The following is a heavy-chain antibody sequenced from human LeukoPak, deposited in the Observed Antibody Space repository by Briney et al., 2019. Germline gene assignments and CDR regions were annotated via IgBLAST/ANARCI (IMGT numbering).Heavy chain of an antibody. D-gene: IGHD2-21*01. CDR3: AHRPVWSWRFDP. J-gene: IGHJ5*02. Sequence: SGPTLVKPTQTLTLTCTFSGFSLSTSGVGVGWIRQPPGKALEWLALIYWNDDKRYSPSLKSRPTITKDTSKNQVVLTMTNMDPVDTATYYCAHRPVWSWRFDPWGQGTLVTVSS. CDR2: IYWNDDK. V-gene: IGHV2-5*01. CDR1: GFSLSTSGVG.